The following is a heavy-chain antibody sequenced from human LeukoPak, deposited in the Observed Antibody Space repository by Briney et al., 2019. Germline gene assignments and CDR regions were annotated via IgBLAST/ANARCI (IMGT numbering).Heavy chain of an antibody. CDR1: GFTFSSYG. CDR3: ARGMGWLRYPKSYFDY. Sequence: PGGSLRLSCAASGFTFSSYGMHWARQAPGKGLEWVAVIWYDGSNKYYADSVKGRFTISRDNSKNTLYLQMNSLRAEDTAVYYCARGMGWLRYPKSYFDYWGQGTLVTVSS. J-gene: IGHJ4*02. D-gene: IGHD5-24*01. CDR2: IWYDGSNK. V-gene: IGHV3-33*01.